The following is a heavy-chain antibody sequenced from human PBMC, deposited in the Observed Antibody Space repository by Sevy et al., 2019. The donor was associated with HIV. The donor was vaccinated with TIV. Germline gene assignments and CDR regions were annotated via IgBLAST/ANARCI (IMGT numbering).Heavy chain of an antibody. J-gene: IGHJ3*02. V-gene: IGHV3-7*01. Sequence: GGSLRLSCAASGFTFSDYWMTWVRQAPGKDLEWVANIKRDESVKHYVDSVKGRFSVSRDNAKNSLYLHMNSLRADDTALYCCARDSSDGSGDKCYDVFDIWGQGTMVTVSS. CDR1: GFTFSDYW. CDR2: IKRDESVK. CDR3: ARDSSDGSGDKCYDVFDI. D-gene: IGHD2-21*01.